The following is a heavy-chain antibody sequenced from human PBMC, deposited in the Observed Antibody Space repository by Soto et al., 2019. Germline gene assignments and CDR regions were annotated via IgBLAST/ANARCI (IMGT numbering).Heavy chain of an antibody. J-gene: IGHJ4*02. V-gene: IGHV3-49*03. Sequence: GGSLRLSCTASGFTFGDYAMSWFRQAPGKGLEWVGFIRSKAYGGTTEYAASVKGRFTISRDDSKSIAYLQMNSLKTEDTAVYYCTRDATTVTTGAYFDYWAQGTLVTVSS. CDR1: GFTFGDYA. CDR3: TRDATTVTTGAYFDY. CDR2: IRSKAYGGTT. D-gene: IGHD4-17*01.